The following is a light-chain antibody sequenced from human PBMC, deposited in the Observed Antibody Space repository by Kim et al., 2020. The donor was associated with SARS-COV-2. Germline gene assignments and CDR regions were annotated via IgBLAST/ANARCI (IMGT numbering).Light chain of an antibody. Sequence: LGQTVRITCQGDSLRNYYGSWYQQKPGQAPILVTFGKDNRPSGIPDRFSGSTSGDTASLTITGARAEDEADYYCNPRDSSDGHRVFGGGTPADRP. CDR3: NPRDSSDGHRV. V-gene: IGLV3-19*01. CDR1: SLRNYY. CDR2: GKD. J-gene: IGLJ3*02.